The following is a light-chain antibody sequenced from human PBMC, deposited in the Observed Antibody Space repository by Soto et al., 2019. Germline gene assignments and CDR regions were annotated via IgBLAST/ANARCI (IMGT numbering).Light chain of an antibody. V-gene: IGLV2-14*01. CDR3: SSYTSSSTLG. J-gene: IGLJ1*01. Sequence: LTQPASVSGSSGQSITISCSGTNSDIGSYNYVSWYLQHPGKAPKLMIYEVSNRPSGVSNRFSGSKSGNTASLTISGLQAEDEADYYCSSYTSSSTLGFGSGTKVTVL. CDR1: NSDIGSYNY. CDR2: EVS.